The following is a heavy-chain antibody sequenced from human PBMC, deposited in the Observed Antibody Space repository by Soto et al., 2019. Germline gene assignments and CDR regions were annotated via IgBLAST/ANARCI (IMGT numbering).Heavy chain of an antibody. D-gene: IGHD3-10*01. CDR3: ARSGSGMGALDI. V-gene: IGHV1-2*02. CDR2: INPNSGHT. Sequence: QVQLVQSGAEVKKPGASVKVSCKAPGYTFTGYYMHWVRQAPGQGLEWMGWINPNSGHTNFAQKFQGRVTMARDTSISTAYLALSTLPSDDTAVVYCARSGSGMGALDIWGQGTTCTVSS. CDR1: GYTFTGYY. J-gene: IGHJ3*02.